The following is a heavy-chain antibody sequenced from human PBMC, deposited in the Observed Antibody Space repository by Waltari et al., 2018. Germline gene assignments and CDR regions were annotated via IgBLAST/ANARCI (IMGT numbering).Heavy chain of an antibody. CDR1: GYNFISYG. D-gene: IGHD1-7*01. CDR2: SSAYNGNT. V-gene: IGHV1-18*01. J-gene: IGHJ5*02. Sequence: QVQLVQSGAEVKKTGASVKVSCKASGYNFISYGISWVRQAPGQGLEGRGWSSAYNGNTNYAQKLQGRATMTTDTATSTADMELRSLRADDTAVYYCARTPPNWNYWVDPWGRGTLVTVSS. CDR3: ARTPPNWNYWVDP.